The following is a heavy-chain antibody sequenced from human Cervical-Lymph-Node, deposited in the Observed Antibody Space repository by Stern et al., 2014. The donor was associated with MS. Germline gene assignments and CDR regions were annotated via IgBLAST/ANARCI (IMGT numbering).Heavy chain of an antibody. D-gene: IGHD5-24*01. Sequence: VQLVQSGAEARKPGESLKISCKGSVDSFSGYWIGWVRQRPGKGLEWMGIIYPGDSYTRYSPSFQGQGTMSDANSINTAYLQWSSLKAADTAIYYCARRIRDGYDWDAFNIWGQGTMVTVYS. CDR1: VDSFSGYW. V-gene: IGHV5-51*03. CDR2: IYPGDSYT. J-gene: IGHJ3*02. CDR3: ARRIRDGYDWDAFNI.